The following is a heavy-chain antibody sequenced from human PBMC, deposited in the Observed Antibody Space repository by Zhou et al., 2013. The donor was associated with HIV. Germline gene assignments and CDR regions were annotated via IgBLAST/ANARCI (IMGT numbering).Heavy chain of an antibody. V-gene: IGHV1-69*01. CDR1: GGTFSSHV. CDR2: IIPIFSTA. CDR3: ARDQPKPYYYDSRGYYYSGPNWFDP. Sequence: QVHLAQSGAEVKKPGSSVKVSCKASGGTFSSHVITWVRQAPGQGLEWMGGIIPIFSTANYAQKFQGRVTITADESTSTAYMELSSLRSEDTAVYYCARDQPKPYYYDSRGYYYSGPNWFDPWGQGTLVTVSS. D-gene: IGHD3-22*01. J-gene: IGHJ5*02.